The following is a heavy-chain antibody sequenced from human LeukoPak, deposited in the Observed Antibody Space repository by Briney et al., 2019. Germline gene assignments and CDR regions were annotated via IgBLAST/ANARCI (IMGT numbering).Heavy chain of an antibody. Sequence: SETLSLTCTVSGDSISSGDYYWSWIRQFPGKGLEWIGYMSYSGSTYYNPSLKSRITISVDTSKNQFSLKLSSVTAAGTAVYYCARYNYGSGSYSAFDYWGQGTLVTVSS. J-gene: IGHJ4*02. CDR2: MSYSGST. V-gene: IGHV4-31*03. D-gene: IGHD3-10*01. CDR3: ARYNYGSGSYSAFDY. CDR1: GDSISSGDYY.